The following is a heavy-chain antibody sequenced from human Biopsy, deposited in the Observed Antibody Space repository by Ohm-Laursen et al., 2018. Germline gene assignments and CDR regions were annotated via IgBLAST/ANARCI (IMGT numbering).Heavy chain of an antibody. D-gene: IGHD2-8*01. J-gene: IGHJ4*02. CDR3: ARDGEAKYCKHGVCPSDF. Sequence: LSLTCAASGFTFSGFSMNWVRQAPGKGLEWVSSISASGNHIYYTDSVKGRFTVSRDNGKNSVYLQMNSLRVEDTAVYYCARDGEAKYCKHGVCPSDFWGQGTLVTVSS. CDR1: GFTFSGFS. V-gene: IGHV3-21*01. CDR2: ISASGNHI.